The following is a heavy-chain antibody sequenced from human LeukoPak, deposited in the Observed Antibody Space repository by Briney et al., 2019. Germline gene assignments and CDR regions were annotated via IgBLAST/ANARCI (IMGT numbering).Heavy chain of an antibody. V-gene: IGHV4-59*01. CDR2: IYYSGST. Sequence: SETLSLTCTVSGGSISSYYWNWIRQPPGKGLEWVGYIYYSGSTNYNPSLKSRVTISVDTSKNQFSLKVTSVIAADTAVYYCARASCTSISCSYPDAFDIWGQGTMVTVSS. D-gene: IGHD2-2*01. CDR3: ARASCTSISCSYPDAFDI. CDR1: GGSISSYY. J-gene: IGHJ3*02.